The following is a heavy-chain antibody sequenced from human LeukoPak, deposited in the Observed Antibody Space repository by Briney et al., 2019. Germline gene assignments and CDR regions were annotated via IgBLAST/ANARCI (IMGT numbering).Heavy chain of an antibody. J-gene: IGHJ4*02. CDR2: ISSSSYI. D-gene: IGHD2-21*01. Sequence: GGSLRLSCAASGFTFSSYSMNWVRQAPGKGLEWVSSISSSSYIYYSDSVKGRFTISRDNAKNSLYLQMNSLRAEDTAVYYCARDGAYCGGDCYPYYFDYWGQGTLVTVSS. CDR1: GFTFSSYS. V-gene: IGHV3-21*01. CDR3: ARDGAYCGGDCYPYYFDY.